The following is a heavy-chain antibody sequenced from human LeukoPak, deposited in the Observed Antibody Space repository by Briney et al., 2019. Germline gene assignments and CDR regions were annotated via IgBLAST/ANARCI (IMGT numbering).Heavy chain of an antibody. Sequence: PGGSLRVYCAASGFTFRDAWMTWVRQAPGKGLEWVGRIRSKTDGGTTDYAVSVQGRFTISRDDSKNTLYLQMNSLRAEDTAVYYCARDSIFTGVGPIDDAFDIWGHGTMVTVSS. J-gene: IGHJ3*02. V-gene: IGHV3-15*01. CDR2: IRSKTDGGTT. CDR3: ARDSIFTGVGPIDDAFDI. D-gene: IGHD1-26*01. CDR1: GFTFRDAW.